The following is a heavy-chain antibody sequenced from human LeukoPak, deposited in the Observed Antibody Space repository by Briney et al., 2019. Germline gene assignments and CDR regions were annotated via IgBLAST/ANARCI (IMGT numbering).Heavy chain of an antibody. CDR2: ISGSGGST. CDR1: GFTFSSYA. D-gene: IGHD6-13*01. CDR3: AKDRYSSSWYGSFDY. V-gene: IGHV3-23*01. Sequence: GGSLRLSCAASGFTFSSYAMSWVRQAPGKGLEWVSAISGSGGSTFYADSVKGGFTISREHSKNTLYLQMNSLRAEDTAVYYCAKDRYSSSWYGSFDYWGQGTLVTVSS. J-gene: IGHJ4*02.